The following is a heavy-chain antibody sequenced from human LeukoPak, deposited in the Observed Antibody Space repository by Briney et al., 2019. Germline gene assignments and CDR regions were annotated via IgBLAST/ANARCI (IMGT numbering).Heavy chain of an antibody. V-gene: IGHV1-69*05. Sequence: SVKVPCKASGGTFSSYAISWVRQAPGQGLEWMGGIIPIFGTANYAQKFQGRGTITTDESTSTAYMELSSLRSGDTVVYYCARLGLDTAMVTGYWFDPWGQGTLVTVSS. D-gene: IGHD5-18*01. CDR1: GGTFSSYA. CDR3: ARLGLDTAMVTGYWFDP. J-gene: IGHJ5*02. CDR2: IIPIFGTA.